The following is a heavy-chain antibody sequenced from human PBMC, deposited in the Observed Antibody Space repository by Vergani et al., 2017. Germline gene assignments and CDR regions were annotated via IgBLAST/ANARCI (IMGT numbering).Heavy chain of an antibody. CDR2: ISWNSGSI. V-gene: IGHV3-9*01. CDR3: AKDMEGTAVAGFDY. Sequence: EVKLVESGGGLVQPGQSLRLACITSGFPFHDFGINWVRQAPGKGLEWVSGISWNSGSIGYADSVKGRFTISRDNAKNSLYLQMNSLRAEDTALYYCAKDMEGTAVAGFDYWGQGTLVTVSS. D-gene: IGHD6-19*01. J-gene: IGHJ4*02. CDR1: GFPFHDFG.